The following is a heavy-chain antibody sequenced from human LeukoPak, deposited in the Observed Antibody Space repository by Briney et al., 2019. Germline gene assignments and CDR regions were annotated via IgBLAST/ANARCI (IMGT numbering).Heavy chain of an antibody. CDR2: ISGSGGST. CDR1: GFTFSGYA. D-gene: IGHD3-22*01. J-gene: IGHJ3*02. CDR3: AKYYDSSGYYYVLVLYAFDI. V-gene: IGHV3-23*01. Sequence: GGSLRLSCAASGFTFSGYAMSWVRQAPGKGLEWVSAISGSGGSTYYADSVKGRFTISRDNSKNTLYLQMNSLRAEDTAVYYCAKYYDSSGYYYVLVLYAFDIWGQGTMVTVSS.